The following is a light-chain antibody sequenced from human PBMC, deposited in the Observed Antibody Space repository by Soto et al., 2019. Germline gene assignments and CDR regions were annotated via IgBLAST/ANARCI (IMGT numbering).Light chain of an antibody. J-gene: IGLJ1*01. V-gene: IGLV1-36*01. CDR2: YDD. Sequence: QSVLTQPPSVSEAPRQRVTISCSGSSSNIGKNAVNWYQQVPGKAPKLLIYYDDLLPSGVSDRFSASKSGTSASLAISGLQSEDEADYYCAAWDDSLYSYVFGTATKVTVL. CDR3: AAWDDSLYSYV. CDR1: SSNIGKNA.